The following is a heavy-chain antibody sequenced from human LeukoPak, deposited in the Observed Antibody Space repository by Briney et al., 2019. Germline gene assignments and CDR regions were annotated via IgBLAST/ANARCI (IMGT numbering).Heavy chain of an antibody. J-gene: IGHJ4*02. CDR1: GGSISSYY. CDR3: ARDRSWYQLQDI. V-gene: IGHV4-4*07. Sequence: SETLSLTCTVSGGSISSYYWSWIRQPAGKGLEWIGRIYTSGSTNYNPSLKSRVAMSVDTSKNQFSLKLSSVTAADTAVYYCARDRSWYQLQDIWGQGTLVTVSS. D-gene: IGHD2-2*01. CDR2: IYTSGST.